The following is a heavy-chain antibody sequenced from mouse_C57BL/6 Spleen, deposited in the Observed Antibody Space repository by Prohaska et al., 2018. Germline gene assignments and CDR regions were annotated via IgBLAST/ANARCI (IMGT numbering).Heavy chain of an antibody. J-gene: IGHJ4*01. CDR2: ISYDGSN. Sequence: DVQLQESGPGLVKPSQSLSLTCSVTGYSITSGYYWNWIRQFPGNKLEWMGYISYDGSNNYNPSLKNRISITRDTSKNQFFLKLNSVTTEDTATYYCARVYYYAMDYWGQGTSVTVSS. V-gene: IGHV3-6*01. CDR3: ARVYYYAMDY. CDR1: GYSITSGYY.